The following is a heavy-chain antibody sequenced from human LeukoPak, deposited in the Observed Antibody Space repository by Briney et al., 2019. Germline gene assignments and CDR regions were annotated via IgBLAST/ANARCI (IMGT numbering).Heavy chain of an antibody. Sequence: PGGSLRPSCAGSGFAFSDYYMTWIRQAPGRGLEFISYISGSGNSIVYADSVKGRFTISRDNAKNSLYLRMNSLRDEDTAVYYCAREPRLAVYWGQGTLVTVSS. CDR3: AREPRLAVY. CDR2: ISGSGNSI. J-gene: IGHJ4*02. D-gene: IGHD6-19*01. V-gene: IGHV3-11*01. CDR1: GFAFSDYY.